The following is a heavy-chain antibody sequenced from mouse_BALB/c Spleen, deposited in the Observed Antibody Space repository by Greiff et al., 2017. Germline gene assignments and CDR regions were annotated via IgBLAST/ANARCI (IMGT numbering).Heavy chain of an antibody. Sequence: EVQLQQSGPSLVKPSQTLSLTCSVTGDSITSGYWNWIRKFPGNKLEYMGYISYSGSTYYNPSLKSRISITRDTSKNQYYLQLNSVTTEDTATYYCARCYGSSYGYFDYWGQGTTLTVSS. CDR3: ARCYGSSYGYFDY. CDR1: GDSITSGY. D-gene: IGHD1-1*01. J-gene: IGHJ2*01. V-gene: IGHV3-8*02. CDR2: ISYSGST.